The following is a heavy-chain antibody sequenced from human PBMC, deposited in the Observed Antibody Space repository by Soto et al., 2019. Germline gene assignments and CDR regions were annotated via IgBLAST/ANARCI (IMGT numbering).Heavy chain of an antibody. CDR1: GFTFSSYR. Sequence: EVQLVESGGGLVKPGGSLRLSCAASGFTFSSYRMNWVRQAPGKGLEWVSSISSSSSYIYYADSVKGRFTISRENAKHSLYLQMNSLRAEDTAVYYCARERGPAAISYYYYYMDVWGKGTTVTVSS. CDR2: ISSSSSYI. D-gene: IGHD2-2*01. V-gene: IGHV3-21*01. J-gene: IGHJ6*03. CDR3: ARERGPAAISYYYYYMDV.